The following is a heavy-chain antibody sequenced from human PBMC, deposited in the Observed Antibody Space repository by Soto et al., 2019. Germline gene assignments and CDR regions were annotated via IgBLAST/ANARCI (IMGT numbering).Heavy chain of an antibody. CDR1: GVSINTGGYS. Sequence: SETLSLTCAVSGVSINTGGYSWNWIRQSPGKALEWMGHIYQSGSTYYKPSLKGRITISVDMSNNDFSLEVTSVTPADMAVYFCARGDYNDYIDFWGQGALVTVSS. D-gene: IGHD4-4*01. J-gene: IGHJ4*02. CDR3: ARGDYNDYIDF. V-gene: IGHV4-30-2*06. CDR2: IYQSGST.